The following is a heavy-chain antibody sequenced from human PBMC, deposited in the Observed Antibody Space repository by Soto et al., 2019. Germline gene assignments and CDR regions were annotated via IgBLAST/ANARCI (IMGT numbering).Heavy chain of an antibody. V-gene: IGHV4-59*11. J-gene: IGHJ3*02. CDR3: ARLHYTVVTALDI. D-gene: IGHD2-15*01. CDR1: GVSIGSHF. Sequence: PSETLSLTCSASGVSIGSHFWSWIRQAPGKGPELVGYIYHTVNTNYNTALKSRVTITMDTYENQLSLQLSSVTAADTAVYYCARLHYTVVTALDIWDQGTMVTVSS. CDR2: IYHTVNT.